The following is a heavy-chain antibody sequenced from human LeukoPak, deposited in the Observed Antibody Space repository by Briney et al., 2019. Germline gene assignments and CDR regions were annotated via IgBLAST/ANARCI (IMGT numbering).Heavy chain of an antibody. V-gene: IGHV3-11*06. J-gene: IGHJ4*02. Sequence: GGSLRLSCAASGFTFSDYYMSWIRQAPGKGLEWVSFISSSSSYTDFADSVKGRFTISRDNAKNSLYLQMNSLRAEDTAVYYCAREGGLRLTTRFFDYWGQGTLVTVSS. CDR1: GFTFSDYY. D-gene: IGHD4-17*01. CDR2: ISSSSSYT. CDR3: AREGGLRLTTRFFDY.